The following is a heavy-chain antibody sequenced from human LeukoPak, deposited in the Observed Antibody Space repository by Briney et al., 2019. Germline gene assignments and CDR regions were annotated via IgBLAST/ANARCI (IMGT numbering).Heavy chain of an antibody. CDR1: GFXFSSXA. Sequence: SLRLSCAASGFXFSSXAMSXVXQAPGKGXEWVXAXSGSGGSTYYADSVKGRFTISRDNSKNTLYLQMNSLRAEDTAVYYCAKEPANLYSSSSSVTYWGQGTLVTVSS. D-gene: IGHD6-13*01. V-gene: IGHV3-23*01. J-gene: IGHJ4*02. CDR3: AKEPANLYSSSSSVTY. CDR2: XSGSGGST.